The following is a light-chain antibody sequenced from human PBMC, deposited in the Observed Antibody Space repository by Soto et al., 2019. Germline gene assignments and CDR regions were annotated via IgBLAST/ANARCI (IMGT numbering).Light chain of an antibody. J-gene: IGKJ5*01. CDR2: DAS. V-gene: IGKV3-15*01. CDR3: QQRSNWPPIT. CDR1: QSVSSN. Sequence: VMTQSPATLSVTAWERATLSCRVSQSVSSNLAWYQQKPDQAPRLLIYDASTRATAIPARFSGSGSETEFTLTISSLQSEDSAVYYCQQRSNWPPITFGHGTRLEVK.